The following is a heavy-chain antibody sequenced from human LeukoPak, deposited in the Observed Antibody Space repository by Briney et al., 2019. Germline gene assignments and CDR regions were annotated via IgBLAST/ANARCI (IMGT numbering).Heavy chain of an antibody. D-gene: IGHD3-22*01. Sequence: GGSLRLSCAASGFTFSIYAMSWVRQAPGKGLQWVSSITSGVESTWYVDRGKGRFTITRENSDNTLHRQLHNLRAEDTAVYYCARDRPNYYGSDGHYYRREVDYWGRGALVSVSS. V-gene: IGHV3-23*01. CDR1: GFTFSIYA. CDR2: ITSGVEST. J-gene: IGHJ4*02. CDR3: ARDRPNYYGSDGHYYRREVDY.